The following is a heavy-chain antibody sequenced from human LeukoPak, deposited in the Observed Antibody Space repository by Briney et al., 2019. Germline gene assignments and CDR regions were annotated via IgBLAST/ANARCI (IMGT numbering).Heavy chain of an antibody. J-gene: IGHJ4*02. CDR3: AKDRTSTWSWDF. D-gene: IGHD6-13*01. Sequence: PGRSLKLSCAASGFTFSSYDMHWVRQAPGGGLEWLAIILSDGNVKYYADSVKGRFTVSRDNSKGQLDLQMNSLRAEDSAVYYCAKDRTSTWSWDFWGQGTLVIVSS. CDR2: ILSDGNVK. CDR1: GFTFSSYD. V-gene: IGHV3-30*18.